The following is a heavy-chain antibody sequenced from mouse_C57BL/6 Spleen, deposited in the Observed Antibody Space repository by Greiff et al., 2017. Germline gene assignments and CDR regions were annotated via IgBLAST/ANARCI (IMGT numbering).Heavy chain of an antibody. J-gene: IGHJ3*01. CDR1: GFTFSSYA. Sequence: EVNLVESGGGLVKPGGSLKLSCAASGFTFSSYAMSWVRQTPEKRLEWVATISDGGSYTYYPDNVKGRFTISRYNAKNNLYLQMSHLKSEDTAMYYFASEAFITTVVASAWFAYWGQGTLVTGSA. CDR3: ASEAFITTVVASAWFAY. CDR2: ISDGGSYT. D-gene: IGHD1-1*01. V-gene: IGHV5-4*03.